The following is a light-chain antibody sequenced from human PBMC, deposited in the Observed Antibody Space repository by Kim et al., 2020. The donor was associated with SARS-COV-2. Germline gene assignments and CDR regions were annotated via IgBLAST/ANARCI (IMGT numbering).Light chain of an antibody. V-gene: IGLV3-21*04. CDR1: NIGSKS. CDR2: YDS. CDR3: QVWDSSSDHVV. Sequence: PGKTARITWGGNNIGSKSVHWYQQKPGQAPVLVIYYDSDRPSGIPERFSGSNSGNTATLTISRVEAVDEADYYCQVWDSSSDHVVFGGGTQLTVL. J-gene: IGLJ2*01.